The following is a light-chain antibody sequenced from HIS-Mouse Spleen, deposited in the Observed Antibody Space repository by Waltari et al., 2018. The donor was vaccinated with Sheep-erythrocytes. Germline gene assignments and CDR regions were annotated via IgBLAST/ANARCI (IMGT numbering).Light chain of an antibody. J-gene: IGLJ1*01. CDR3: CSYAGSYNHV. CDR2: DVS. CDR1: SSDVGVYTY. V-gene: IGLV2-11*01. Sequence: QSALTQPRSVSGSPGPSVTISCTGTSSDVGVYTYFSWYQQHPGKAPKLMIYDVSKRPSGVPDRFSGSKSGNTASLTISGLQAEDEADYYCCSYAGSYNHVFATGTKVTVL.